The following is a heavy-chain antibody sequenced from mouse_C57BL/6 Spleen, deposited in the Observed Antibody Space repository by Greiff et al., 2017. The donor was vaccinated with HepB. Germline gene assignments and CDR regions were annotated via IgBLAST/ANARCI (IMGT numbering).Heavy chain of an antibody. V-gene: IGHV1-39*01. Sequence: EVQLQQSGPELVKPGASVKISCKASGYSLTDYNMNWVKQSNGKSLEWIGVINPNYGTTSYNQKFKGKATLTVDQSSSTAYMQLNSLTSEDSAVYYCARYYGSSYDYAMDYWGQGTSVTVSS. D-gene: IGHD1-1*01. CDR1: GYSLTDYN. J-gene: IGHJ4*01. CDR2: INPNYGTT. CDR3: ARYYGSSYDYAMDY.